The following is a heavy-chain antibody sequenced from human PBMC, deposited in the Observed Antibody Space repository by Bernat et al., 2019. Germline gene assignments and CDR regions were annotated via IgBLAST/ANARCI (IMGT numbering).Heavy chain of an antibody. CDR3: ARGLTGADY. V-gene: IGHV1-2*06. J-gene: IGHJ4*02. CDR1: GYTFSGYY. Sequence: QVQLVQSGAEVKKPGASVKVSCNASGYTFSGYYMHWVRQAPGQGLEWMGRINTNSGGTNYAQSVQGRVTMTRDTSISTAYMELSRLGSDETAVYYCARGLTGADYLGQGTLVTVSS. D-gene: IGHD7-27*01. CDR2: INTNSGGT.